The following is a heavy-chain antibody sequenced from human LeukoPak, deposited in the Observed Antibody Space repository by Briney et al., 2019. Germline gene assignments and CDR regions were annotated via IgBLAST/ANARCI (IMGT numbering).Heavy chain of an antibody. CDR3: AKDIASMPGGSGWFDP. CDR1: GFTFDDCA. D-gene: IGHD2/OR15-2a*01. J-gene: IGHJ5*02. Sequence: AGGSLRLSCAASGFTFDDCAMHWVRQAPGKGLEWVSGISWNSGTIVYADSVKGRFTISRDNTKNSLYLQMNSLRVEDTALYYCAKDIASMPGGSGWFDPWGQGTLVTVSS. V-gene: IGHV3-9*01. CDR2: ISWNSGTI.